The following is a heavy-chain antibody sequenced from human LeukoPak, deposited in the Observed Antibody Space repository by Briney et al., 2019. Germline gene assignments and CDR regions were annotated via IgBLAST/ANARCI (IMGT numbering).Heavy chain of an antibody. V-gene: IGHV3-30*18. CDR3: AKDQDIAAADYYFDY. Sequence: GGSLRLSCAASGFTFSSYGMHWVRQAPGKGLEWVAVISYDGNNRYSADSVKGRFTIFRDNSKNTLYLQMNSLRAEDTAVYYCAKDQDIAAADYYFDYWGQGTLVTVSS. CDR1: GFTFSSYG. CDR2: ISYDGNNR. D-gene: IGHD6-13*01. J-gene: IGHJ4*02.